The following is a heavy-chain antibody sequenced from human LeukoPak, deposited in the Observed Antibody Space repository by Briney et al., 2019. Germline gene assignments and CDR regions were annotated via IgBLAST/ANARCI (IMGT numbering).Heavy chain of an antibody. CDR3: ARADFLVVADACHY. J-gene: IGHJ4*02. CDR1: GGTFNSYA. Sequence: GASVKVSCKASGGTFNSYAITWVRQAPGRGLEWMGGIIPLFGAAKYAQKFQGRLTISKDDSTETAYMELGSLRSEDTAVYYCARADFLVVADACHYWGQGTLVAVSS. D-gene: IGHD3-3*01. CDR2: IIPLFGAA. V-gene: IGHV1-69*05.